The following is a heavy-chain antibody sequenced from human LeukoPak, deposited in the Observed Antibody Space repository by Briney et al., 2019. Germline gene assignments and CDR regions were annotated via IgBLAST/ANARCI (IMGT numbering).Heavy chain of an antibody. CDR3: ARGGLYDSSGYYDY. CDR1: GGSISSGGYS. CDR2: IYHSGST. J-gene: IGHJ4*02. D-gene: IGHD3-22*01. Sequence: PSQTLSLTCAVSGGSISSGGYSWSWIRQPPGKGLEWIGYIYHSGSTYYNPSLKSRVTISVDRSKNQFPLKLSSVTAADTAVYYCARGGLYDSSGYYDYWGQGTLVTVSS. V-gene: IGHV4-30-2*01.